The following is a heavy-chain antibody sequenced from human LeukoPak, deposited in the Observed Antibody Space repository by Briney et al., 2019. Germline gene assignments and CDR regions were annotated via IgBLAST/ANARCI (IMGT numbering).Heavy chain of an antibody. Sequence: GGSLRLSCAASGFTFSDHYMDWVRQAPGKGLEWVGRTRNKANSFTTEYAASVKGRFTISRDDSKNSLYLQMNSLKTEDTAVYYCARYTAHDAFDIWGQGTMVTVSS. CDR3: ARYTAHDAFDI. V-gene: IGHV3-72*01. CDR1: GFTFSDHY. D-gene: IGHD3-16*02. CDR2: TRNKANSFTT. J-gene: IGHJ3*02.